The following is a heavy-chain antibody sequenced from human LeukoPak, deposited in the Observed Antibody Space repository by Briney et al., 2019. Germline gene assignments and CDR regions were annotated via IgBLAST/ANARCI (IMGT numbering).Heavy chain of an antibody. CDR3: ARVNIVVVPAANSPFYYYYGMDV. Sequence: GASVKVSCKASGGTFSGYAISWVRQAPGQGLEWMGRIIPILGIANYAQKFQGRVTITADKSTSTAYMELSSLRSEDTAVYYCARVNIVVVPAANSPFYYYYGMDVWGQGTTVTVSS. CDR1: GGTFSGYA. D-gene: IGHD2-2*01. V-gene: IGHV1-69*04. J-gene: IGHJ6*02. CDR2: IIPILGIA.